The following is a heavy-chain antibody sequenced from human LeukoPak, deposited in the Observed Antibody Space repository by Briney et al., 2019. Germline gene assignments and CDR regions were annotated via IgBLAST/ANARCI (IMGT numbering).Heavy chain of an antibody. CDR1: GGTFSSYA. Sequence: SVKVSCKASGGTFSSYAISWVRQAPGQGLEWMGGTIPIFGTANYAQKFQGGVTITADESTSTAYMELSSLRSEDTAVYYCAREFPTPYYSNHLRSPFDPWGQGTLVTVSS. V-gene: IGHV1-69*13. CDR2: TIPIFGTA. J-gene: IGHJ5*02. CDR3: AREFPTPYYSNHLRSPFDP. D-gene: IGHD4-11*01.